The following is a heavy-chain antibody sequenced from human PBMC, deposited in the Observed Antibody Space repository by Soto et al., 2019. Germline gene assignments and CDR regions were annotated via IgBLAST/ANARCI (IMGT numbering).Heavy chain of an antibody. D-gene: IGHD1-1*01. J-gene: IGHJ4*02. CDR3: ARSDWRSVDY. Sequence: GGSLRLSCAASGFTFGRYWMSWVRQAPGKGLEWVANIKEDGGEKYYVDSVKGRFSISRDNDKNTVYLQLNSPRAEDTAVYYCARSDWRSVDYWGQGTLVTVSS. V-gene: IGHV3-7*05. CDR1: GFTFGRYW. CDR2: IKEDGGEK.